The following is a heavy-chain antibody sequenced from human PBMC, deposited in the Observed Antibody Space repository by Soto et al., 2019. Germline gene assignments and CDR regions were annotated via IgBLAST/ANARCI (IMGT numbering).Heavy chain of an antibody. Sequence: QVQLQQWGAGLLKPSETLSLNCAVNGGSLSGYYWSWIRQPPGKGLEWIGEIKDGGRPNYGPSLKSRATISSDASNHQFALRLYSVTAADTGVYYCARGQEGVVATHWDQGTLVTVSS. CDR1: GGSLSGYY. CDR3: ARGQEGVVATH. V-gene: IGHV4-34*01. J-gene: IGHJ4*02. CDR2: IKDGGRP. D-gene: IGHD5-12*01.